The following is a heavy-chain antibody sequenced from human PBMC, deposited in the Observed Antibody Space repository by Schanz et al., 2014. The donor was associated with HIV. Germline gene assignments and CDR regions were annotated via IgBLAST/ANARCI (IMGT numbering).Heavy chain of an antibody. V-gene: IGHV3-21*01. J-gene: IGHJ6*02. CDR2: ISSGSSHI. CDR1: GFTFSNYA. CDR3: ARDKGDNWAGFYYYYGMDV. Sequence: DVQLLESGGGLVQPGGSLRLSCAASGFTFSNYAMIWVLQAPGKGLEWVSSISSGSSHIYNADSVKGRFTISRDNARNTLYLQMNSLRAEDTAVYYCARDKGDNWAGFYYYYGMDVWGQGTTVTVSS. D-gene: IGHD1-20*01.